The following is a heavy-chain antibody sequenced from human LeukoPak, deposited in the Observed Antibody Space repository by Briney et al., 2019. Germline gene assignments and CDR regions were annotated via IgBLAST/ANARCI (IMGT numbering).Heavy chain of an antibody. CDR2: INAGNGNI. D-gene: IGHD3-9*01. Sequence: GASVKVSCKASGYIFTTSAIYWVRQAPGQRPEWMGWINAGNGNIKYSQKFQDRVSLTRDTSASAAYMELSRLTPEDTAVYYCTTSVSEGDEDGTLTGFNYWGQETLVTVSS. CDR1: GYIFTTSA. CDR3: TTSVSEGDEDGTLTGFNY. V-gene: IGHV1-3*01. J-gene: IGHJ4*02.